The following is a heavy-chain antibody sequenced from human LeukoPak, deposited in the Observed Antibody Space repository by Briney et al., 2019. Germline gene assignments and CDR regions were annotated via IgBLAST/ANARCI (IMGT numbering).Heavy chain of an antibody. CDR1: GFTFDDYG. V-gene: IGHV3-20*04. CDR2: INWNGGST. J-gene: IGHJ4*02. CDR3: ARDHHRYSGCYHRDY. Sequence: GGSLRLSCAASGFTFDDYGMSWVRQAPGKGLEWVSGINWNGGSTGYADSVKGRFTISRDNAKNSLYLQMNSLRAEDTALYYCARDHHRYSGCYHRDYWGQGTLVTVSS. D-gene: IGHD1-26*01.